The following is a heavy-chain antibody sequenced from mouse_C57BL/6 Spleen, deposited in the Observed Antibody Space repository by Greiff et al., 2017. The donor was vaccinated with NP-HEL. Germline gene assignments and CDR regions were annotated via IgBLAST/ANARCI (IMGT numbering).Heavy chain of an antibody. D-gene: IGHD1-1*01. CDR1: GFTFSSYG. CDR3: ARHPITTVVAFYWYFDV. J-gene: IGHJ1*03. CDR2: ISSGGSYT. V-gene: IGHV5-6*02. Sequence: DVMLVESGGDLVKPGGSLKLSCAASGFTFSSYGMSWVRQTPDKRLEWVATISSGGSYTYYPDSVKGRFTISRDNAKNTLYLQMSSLKSEDTAMYYCARHPITTVVAFYWYFDVWGTGTTVTVSS.